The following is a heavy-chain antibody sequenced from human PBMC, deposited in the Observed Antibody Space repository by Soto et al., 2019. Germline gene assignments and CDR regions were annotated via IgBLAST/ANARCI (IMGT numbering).Heavy chain of an antibody. D-gene: IGHD6-19*01. CDR3: ARVAGNVEMATIIGWFDP. CDR2: IYSSGST. CDR1: GVSISSYY. V-gene: IGHV4-59*01. J-gene: IGHJ5*02. Sequence: PSETLSLTCTVSGVSISSYYWSWIRQPPGKALEWIGYIYSSGSTNYNPSLKSRVTISVDTSRNQFSLKLRSVTAADTAVYYCARVAGNVEMATIIGWFDPGGQGTLVTVSS.